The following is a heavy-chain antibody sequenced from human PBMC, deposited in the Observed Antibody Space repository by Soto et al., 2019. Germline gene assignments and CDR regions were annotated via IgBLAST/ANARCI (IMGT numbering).Heavy chain of an antibody. Sequence: QVQLVQSGAEVKKPGSSVKVSCKASGGTFSSYPINWVRQAPGQGLEWMGGTNGNLGTCNYAQKFQGRLTITTDKSTITAYKELSSLRSEDTAVYYCARRGSNGYFRYFDNWGQATLVTDSS. V-gene: IGHV1-69*06. CDR2: TNGNLGTC. J-gene: IGHJ4*02. D-gene: IGHD4-4*01. CDR1: GGTFSSYP. CDR3: ARRGSNGYFRYFDN.